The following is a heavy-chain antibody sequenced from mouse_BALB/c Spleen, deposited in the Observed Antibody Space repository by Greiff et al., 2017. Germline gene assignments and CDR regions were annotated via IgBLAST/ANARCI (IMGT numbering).Heavy chain of an antibody. CDR1: GYSITSDYA. J-gene: IGHJ2*01. D-gene: IGHD2-14*01. Sequence: EVQRVESGPGLVKPSQSLSLTCTVTGYSITSDYAWNWIRQFPGNKLEWMGYISYSGSTSYNPSLKSRISITRDTSKNQFFLQLNSVTTEDTATYYCARDYRYHYFDYWGQGTTLTVSS. CDR3: ARDYRYHYFDY. CDR2: ISYSGST. V-gene: IGHV3-2*02.